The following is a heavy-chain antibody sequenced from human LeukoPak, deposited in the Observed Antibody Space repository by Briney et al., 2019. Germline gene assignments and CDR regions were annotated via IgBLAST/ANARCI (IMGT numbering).Heavy chain of an antibody. V-gene: IGHV1-46*01. Sequence: ASVKVSCKASGYTFTSYYIHWVRQAPGQGLEWMGIFIPSGGSTSYAQKFQGRVTMTRDTSTNTVYMELSSLRSEDTAVYHCARVITIFGVPDAFDIWGQGTMVTVSS. CDR2: FIPSGGST. D-gene: IGHD3-3*01. CDR1: GYTFTSYY. J-gene: IGHJ3*02. CDR3: ARVITIFGVPDAFDI.